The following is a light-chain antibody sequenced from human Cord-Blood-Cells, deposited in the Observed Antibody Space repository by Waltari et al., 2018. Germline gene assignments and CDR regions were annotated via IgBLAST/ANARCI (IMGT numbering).Light chain of an antibody. CDR2: AAS. Sequence: DIQLTQSPSFLSASVGDSVTITCLASQAISSYLAWYQQKTGKASKLLIYAASTLQSGVPSRFSGSGSGTEFTLTISSLQPEDFATYYCQQLNSYPRTFGQGTKVEIK. CDR3: QQLNSYPRT. CDR1: QAISSY. J-gene: IGKJ1*01. V-gene: IGKV1-9*01.